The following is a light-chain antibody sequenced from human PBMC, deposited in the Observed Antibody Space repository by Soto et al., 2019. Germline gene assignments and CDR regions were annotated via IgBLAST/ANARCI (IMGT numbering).Light chain of an antibody. J-gene: IGLJ2*01. V-gene: IGLV2-14*03. Sequence: QSALTQPASVSGSPGQSITISCTGTSSDVGGYNYVSWYQQHPDKAPKLMIYEVSNRPSGLSNRFSGSKSGNTASLTISGLQAEDEADYYCSSYTTSTTLVFGGGTKLTVL. CDR1: SSDVGGYNY. CDR2: EVS. CDR3: SSYTTSTTLV.